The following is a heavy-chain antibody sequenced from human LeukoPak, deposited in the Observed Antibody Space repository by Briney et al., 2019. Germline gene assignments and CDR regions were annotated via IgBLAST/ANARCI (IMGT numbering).Heavy chain of an antibody. V-gene: IGHV3-11*01. J-gene: IGHJ6*02. D-gene: IGHD6-13*01. Sequence: PGGSLRLSCAASGFTFSDYYMSWIRQAPGKGLEWVSYISSSGSTIYYADSVKGRFTISRDNAKNSLYLQMNSLRAEDTAVYYCARAAAADNYYYGMDVWGQGTTVTVSS. CDR2: ISSSGSTI. CDR1: GFTFSDYY. CDR3: ARAAAADNYYYGMDV.